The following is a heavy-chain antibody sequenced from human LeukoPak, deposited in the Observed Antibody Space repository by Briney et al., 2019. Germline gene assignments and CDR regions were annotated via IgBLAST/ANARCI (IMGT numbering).Heavy chain of an antibody. CDR2: ISAYNGNT. CDR1: GYTFTSYG. CDR3: ACTVGADIPDAFDI. V-gene: IGHV1-18*01. Sequence: ASVKVSCKASGYTFTSYGISWARQAPGQGLEWMGWISAYNGNTNYAQKLQGRVTMTTDTSTSTAYMELRSLRSDDTAVYYCACTVGADIPDAFDIWGQGTMVTVSS. D-gene: IGHD1-26*01. J-gene: IGHJ3*02.